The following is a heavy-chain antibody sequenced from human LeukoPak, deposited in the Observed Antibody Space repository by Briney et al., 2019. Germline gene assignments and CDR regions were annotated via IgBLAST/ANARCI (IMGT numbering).Heavy chain of an antibody. V-gene: IGHV1-46*01. J-gene: IGHJ5*02. CDR3: AREGVTIFGLVRTQTTKSPHRFDP. CDR1: GYTFTKSY. D-gene: IGHD3-3*01. CDR2: INPSGGST. Sequence: ASVKVSCKASGYTFTKSYIHWVRQAPGQGLEWMGIINPSGGSTNYAQKFQGRVTMTRDMSTSTVYMELSSLRSDDTAVYYCAREGVTIFGLVRTQTTKSPHRFDPWGQGTLVTVSS.